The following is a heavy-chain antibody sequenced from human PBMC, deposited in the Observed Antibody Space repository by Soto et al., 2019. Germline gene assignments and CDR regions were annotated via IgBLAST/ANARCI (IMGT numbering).Heavy chain of an antibody. V-gene: IGHV1-69*04. Sequence: ASVKVSCKASGGTFSSYTISWVRQAPGQGLEWMGRIIPILGIANYAQKFQGRVTITADKSTSTAYMELSSLRSEDTAVYYCARDWKNYDFWSGYDPPNYYYYYMDVWGKGTTVTVSS. CDR1: GGTFSSYT. CDR2: IIPILGIA. CDR3: ARDWKNYDFWSGYDPPNYYYYYMDV. D-gene: IGHD3-3*01. J-gene: IGHJ6*03.